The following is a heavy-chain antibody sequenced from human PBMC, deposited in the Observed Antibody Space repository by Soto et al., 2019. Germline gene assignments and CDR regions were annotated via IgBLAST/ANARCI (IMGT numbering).Heavy chain of an antibody. D-gene: IGHD1-26*01. V-gene: IGHV3-30-3*01. CDR1: GFTFSSYA. CDR2: ISYDGSNK. J-gene: IGHJ3*01. Sequence: QVQLVESGGGVVQPGRSLRLSCAASGFTFSSYAMHWVCQAPGKGLEWVAVISYDGSNKYYADSVKGRFTISRDNSKTTLDRQMNSLRGEDTAVYYCARNFHGGSYIRWGQETMVTVSS. CDR3: ARNFHGGSYIR.